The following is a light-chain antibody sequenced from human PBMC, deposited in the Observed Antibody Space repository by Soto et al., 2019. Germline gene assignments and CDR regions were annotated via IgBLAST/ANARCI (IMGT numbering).Light chain of an antibody. V-gene: IGKV3-20*01. J-gene: IGKJ1*01. CDR2: GAS. CDR1: QRVSSTY. CDR3: QEYGSSPWT. Sequence: EIVLTQSPGTLSLSPGERATLSCRAIQRVSSTYLAWYQQKPGQAPMLLIYGASSRATGVSDRLSGSGSGRDFTVTISRLEADDLAGYYCQEYGSSPWTFGQGDKVDIK.